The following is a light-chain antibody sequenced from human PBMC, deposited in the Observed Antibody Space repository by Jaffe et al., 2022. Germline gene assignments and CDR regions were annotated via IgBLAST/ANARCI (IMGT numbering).Light chain of an antibody. Sequence: EIVLTQSPGTLSLSPGEGATLSCKASQTISSRFLAWYQKKPGQAPRLLIYGASNRATGIPDRFSGSVSGTNFSLTISRLEPEDFAVYYCQYYDSSTTFAFGPGTEVEI. J-gene: IGKJ3*01. CDR3: QYYDSSTTFA. CDR1: QTISSRF. V-gene: IGKV3-20*01. CDR2: GAS.